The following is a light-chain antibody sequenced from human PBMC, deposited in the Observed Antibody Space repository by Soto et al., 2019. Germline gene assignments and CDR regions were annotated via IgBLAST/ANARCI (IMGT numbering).Light chain of an antibody. V-gene: IGLV2-23*01. CDR3: YSYEGSCIHV. Sequence: QSVRTQPASVSGSPGQSITMSCTGTTSDVGSYSLLSWYQQHPGKAPKLMIYEDSKRPSGVSNRFSGSKSGNTASLTISGLQADYEADYYCYSYEGSCIHVFGTRTEVTDL. CDR1: TSDVGSYSL. CDR2: EDS. J-gene: IGLJ1*01.